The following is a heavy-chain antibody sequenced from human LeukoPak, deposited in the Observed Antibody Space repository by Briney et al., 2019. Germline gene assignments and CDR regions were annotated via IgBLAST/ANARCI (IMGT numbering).Heavy chain of an antibody. CDR2: IKHSGNT. D-gene: IGHD3-22*01. Sequence: SETLSLTCAVYGGSFSGYYWSWIRQSPGKGLEWIGEIKHSGNTNYQPSLKSRVTMSVDTSKNQFSLKLSSVTAADTAVYYCARGRYYDSSGYLTHYYFDYWGQGTLVTVSS. V-gene: IGHV4-34*01. CDR3: ARGRYYDSSGYLTHYYFDY. J-gene: IGHJ4*02. CDR1: GGSFSGYY.